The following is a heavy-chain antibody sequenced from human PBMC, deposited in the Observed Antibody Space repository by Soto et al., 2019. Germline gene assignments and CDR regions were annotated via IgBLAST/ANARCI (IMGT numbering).Heavy chain of an antibody. CDR3: ARRVGYSSSWYRWCDP. Sequence: LSLTCAVYGGSFSGYYWSWIRQPPGKGLEWIGEINHSGSTNYNPSLKSRVTISVDTSKXXXXLXLXSXTXAXTAVXYCARRVGYSSSWYRWCDPWGQGTLVTVST. D-gene: IGHD6-13*01. CDR2: INHSGST. J-gene: IGHJ5*02. V-gene: IGHV4-34*01. CDR1: GGSFSGYY.